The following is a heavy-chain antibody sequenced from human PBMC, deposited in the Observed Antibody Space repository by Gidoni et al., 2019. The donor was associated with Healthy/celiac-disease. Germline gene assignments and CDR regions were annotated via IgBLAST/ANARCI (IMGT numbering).Heavy chain of an antibody. Sequence: EVQLLESGGGLVQPGGSLRLSCAASGFTFSSYAMSWVRQAPGKGLEWVSAISGSGGSTYYADSVKGRFTISRDNSKNTLYLQMNSLRAEDTAVYYCAKGPYCSGGSCYPYYYYGMDVWGQGTTVTVSS. CDR1: GFTFSSYA. CDR2: ISGSGGST. J-gene: IGHJ6*02. CDR3: AKGPYCSGGSCYPYYYYGMDV. V-gene: IGHV3-23*01. D-gene: IGHD2-15*01.